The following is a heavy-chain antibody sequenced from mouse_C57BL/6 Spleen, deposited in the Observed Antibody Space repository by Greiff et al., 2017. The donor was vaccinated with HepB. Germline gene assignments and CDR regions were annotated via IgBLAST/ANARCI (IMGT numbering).Heavy chain of an antibody. CDR3: VRQRPIYYYAMDY. J-gene: IGHJ4*01. Sequence: EVKLVESGGGLVQPKGSLKLSCAASGFSFNTYAMNWVRQAPGKGLEWVARIRSKSNNYATYYADSVKDRFTISRDDSESMLYLQMNNLKTEDTAMYYCVRQRPIYYYAMDYWGQGTSVTVSS. V-gene: IGHV10-1*01. CDR2: IRSKSNNYAT. CDR1: GFSFNTYA.